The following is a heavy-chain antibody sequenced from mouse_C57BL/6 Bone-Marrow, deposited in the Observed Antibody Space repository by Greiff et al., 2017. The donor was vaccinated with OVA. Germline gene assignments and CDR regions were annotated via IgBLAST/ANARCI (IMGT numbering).Heavy chain of an antibody. J-gene: IGHJ3*01. CDR3: ASIYYDYDRAY. CDR2: IWSGGST. D-gene: IGHD2-4*01. Sequence: VMLVESGPGLVQPSQSLSITCTVSGFSLTSYGVHWVRQSPGKGLEGLGVIWSGGSTDYNAAFISRLSISKDNSKSQVFFKMNSLQADDTAIYYCASIYYDYDRAYWGQGTLVTVSA. V-gene: IGHV2-2*01. CDR1: GFSLTSYG.